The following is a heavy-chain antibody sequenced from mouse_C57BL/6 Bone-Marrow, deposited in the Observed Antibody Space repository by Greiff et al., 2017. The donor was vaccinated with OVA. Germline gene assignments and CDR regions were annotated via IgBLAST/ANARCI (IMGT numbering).Heavy chain of an antibody. CDR2: ISSGSSTI. Sequence: EVTLQESGGGLVKPGGSLKLSCAASGFTFSDYGMHWVRQAPEKGLEWVAYISSGSSTIYYADTVKGRFTISRDNAKNTLFLQMTSLRSEDTAMYYCASDYYGSSYYAMDYWGQGTSVTVSS. V-gene: IGHV5-17*01. J-gene: IGHJ4*01. D-gene: IGHD1-1*01. CDR1: GFTFSDYG. CDR3: ASDYYGSSYYAMDY.